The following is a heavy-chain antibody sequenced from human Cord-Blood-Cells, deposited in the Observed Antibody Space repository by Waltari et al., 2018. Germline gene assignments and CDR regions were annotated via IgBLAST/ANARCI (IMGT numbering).Heavy chain of an antibody. CDR3: AKGPGGDYWYFDL. V-gene: IGHV3-23*01. Sequence: EVQLLEYGGGLVQPGGSLRLSCAASGFNFISFAIRCVGQAPGKGLEWVSAISGICGSTYYADSVKGLFTISRDKSNNTLYLQMNSLRAEDTAVYYCAKGPGGDYWYFDLWGRGTLVTVSS. J-gene: IGHJ2*01. CDR2: ISGICGST. D-gene: IGHD4-17*01. CDR1: GFNFISFA.